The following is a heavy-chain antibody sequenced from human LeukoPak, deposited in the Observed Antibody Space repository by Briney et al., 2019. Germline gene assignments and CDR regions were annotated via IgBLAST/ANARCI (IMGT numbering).Heavy chain of an antibody. CDR1: GYTFTSYG. D-gene: IGHD4-11*01. CDR3: ARVPSSGTVTTLDY. CDR2: IIPILGIA. Sequence: SVKVSCKASGYTFTSYGISWVRQAPGQGLEWMGRIIPILGIANYAQKFQGRVTITADKSTSTAYMELSSLRSEDTAVYYCARVPSSGTVTTLDYWGQGTLVTVSS. V-gene: IGHV1-69*04. J-gene: IGHJ4*02.